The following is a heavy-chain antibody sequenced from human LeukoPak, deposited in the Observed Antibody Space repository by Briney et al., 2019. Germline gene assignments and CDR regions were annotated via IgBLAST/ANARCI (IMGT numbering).Heavy chain of an antibody. CDR3: ARGRRLTGYYDFDY. J-gene: IGHJ4*02. V-gene: IGHV1-8*02. Sequence: GASVKVSCKASGYTFTSYGISWVRQATGQGLEWMGWMNPNSGSTGYAQKFQGRVTMTRNTSISTAYMELSSLRSEDTAVYYCARGRRLTGYYDFDYWGQGTLVTVSS. D-gene: IGHD3-9*01. CDR2: MNPNSGST. CDR1: GYTFTSYG.